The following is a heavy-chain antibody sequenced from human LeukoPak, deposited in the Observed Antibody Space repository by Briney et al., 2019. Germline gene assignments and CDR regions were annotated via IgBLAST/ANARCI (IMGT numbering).Heavy chain of an antibody. CDR3: ARSRERICSNPPCYVDLQAT. Sequence: PSETLSLTCSVFGDSISSGGYYWTWIRQPAGKGLEWTGRIYIGESANYNSSLKSRVTILVDTSKNQFSLKLSSVTAADTAMYFCARSRERICSNPPCYVDLQATWGQGTLVTVSP. CDR2: IYIGESA. D-gene: IGHD2-2*01. V-gene: IGHV4-61*02. CDR1: GDSISSGGYY. J-gene: IGHJ4*02.